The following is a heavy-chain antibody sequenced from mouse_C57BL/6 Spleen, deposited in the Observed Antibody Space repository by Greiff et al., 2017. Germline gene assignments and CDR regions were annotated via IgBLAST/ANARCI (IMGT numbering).Heavy chain of an antibody. J-gene: IGHJ3*01. CDR3: ARDDYDEGWFAY. D-gene: IGHD2-4*01. CDR2: ISSGSSTI. Sequence: DVKLVESGGGLVKPGGSLKLSCAASGFTFSDYGMHWVRQAPEKGLEWVAYISSGSSTIYYAETVKGRFTLTRDNAKTTLFLQMTSLRSEDTAMYYCARDDYDEGWFAYWGQGTLVTVSA. V-gene: IGHV5-17*01. CDR1: GFTFSDYG.